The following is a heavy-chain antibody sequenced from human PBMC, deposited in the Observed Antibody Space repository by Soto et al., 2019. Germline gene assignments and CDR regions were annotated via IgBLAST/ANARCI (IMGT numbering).Heavy chain of an antibody. D-gene: IGHD3-10*01. CDR2: SSSVGTTT. V-gene: IGHV3-11*01. J-gene: IGHJ6*02. CDR3: AKDQEGSGSHWLGYNYYGMDV. CDR1: GFTISDYY. Sequence: GGSLRISCEASGFTISDYYMSWIRQAPGKGLDWVSYSSSVGTTTYYADSVKGRFSISMDNAKNSLYLQMNSLRAEDTAVYFCAKDQEGSGSHWLGYNYYGMDVWGQGTTVTVSS.